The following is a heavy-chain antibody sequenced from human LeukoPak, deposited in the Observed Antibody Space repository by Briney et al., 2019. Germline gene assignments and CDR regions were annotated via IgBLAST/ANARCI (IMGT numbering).Heavy chain of an antibody. CDR3: ARTYYDFWSGYLNWFDP. V-gene: IGHV4-34*01. CDR2: INHSGST. CDR1: GGSFSGYY. Sequence: PSETLSLTCAVYGGSFSGYYWSWIRQPPGKGLEWIGEINHSGSTNYNPSLKSRATISVDTSKNQFSLKLSSVTAADTAVYYCARTYYDFWSGYLNWFDPWGQGTLVTVSS. J-gene: IGHJ5*02. D-gene: IGHD3-3*01.